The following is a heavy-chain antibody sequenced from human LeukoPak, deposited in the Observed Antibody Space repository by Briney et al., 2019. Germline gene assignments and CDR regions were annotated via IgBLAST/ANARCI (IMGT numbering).Heavy chain of an antibody. CDR2: IYYSGST. Sequence: SETLSLTCTVSGGSISSSSYYWGWGRQPRGKGLEWVGSIYYSGSTYYNPSRKRRVTISLYPSKRQFSLKLTSVPAAHTAVYYCARHNSDYYGSGSYPHFHYWGQGTLVTVSS. D-gene: IGHD3-10*01. CDR3: ARHNSDYYGSGSYPHFHY. V-gene: IGHV4-39*01. CDR1: GGSISSSSYY. J-gene: IGHJ4*02.